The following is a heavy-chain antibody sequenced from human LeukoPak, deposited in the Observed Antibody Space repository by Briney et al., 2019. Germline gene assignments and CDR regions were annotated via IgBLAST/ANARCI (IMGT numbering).Heavy chain of an antibody. D-gene: IGHD3-10*01. CDR3: ARVYGSRTNRHFDY. J-gene: IGHJ4*02. Sequence: GGSLRLSCAASGFTFSSYSMNWVRQAPGKGLEWVSYISSSRSTIYYAHSVKGRFTISRDNAKNSLYLQMNSLRAEDTAVYYCARVYGSRTNRHFDYWGQGTLVTVSS. V-gene: IGHV3-48*01. CDR1: GFTFSSYS. CDR2: ISSSRSTI.